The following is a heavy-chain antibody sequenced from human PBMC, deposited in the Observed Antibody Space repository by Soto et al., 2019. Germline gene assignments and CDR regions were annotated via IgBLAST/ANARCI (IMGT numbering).Heavy chain of an antibody. D-gene: IGHD2-2*01. Sequence: SETLSLTCTVSGGSFSTYYWSWIRQPPGKGLEWIGYIYYSGSTNYNPSLKSRVTISVDTSKNQFSLKLSSVTAADTAVYYCARGGYCSSTSCRLVNWFDPWGQGTLVTVSS. J-gene: IGHJ5*02. CDR2: IYYSGST. CDR3: ARGGYCSSTSCRLVNWFDP. V-gene: IGHV4-59*01. CDR1: GGSFSTYY.